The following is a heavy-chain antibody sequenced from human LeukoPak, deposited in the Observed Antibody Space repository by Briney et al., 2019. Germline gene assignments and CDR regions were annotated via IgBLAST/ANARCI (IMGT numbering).Heavy chain of an antibody. CDR1: GFTFSGSA. Sequence: GGSLRLSCAASGFTFSGSAMPWVRQASGKGLEWVGRISSKGNNYATAYAASVKGRFTISRDNSKNTLYLQMNSLRAEDTAVYYCAKRFTWAVAGPVGMDVWGQGTTVTVSS. V-gene: IGHV3-73*01. CDR2: ISSKGNNYAT. J-gene: IGHJ6*02. D-gene: IGHD6-19*01. CDR3: AKRFTWAVAGPVGMDV.